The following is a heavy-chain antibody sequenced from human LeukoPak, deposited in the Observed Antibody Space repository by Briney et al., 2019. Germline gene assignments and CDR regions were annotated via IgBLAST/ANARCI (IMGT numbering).Heavy chain of an antibody. J-gene: IGHJ5*02. V-gene: IGHV1-2*02. Sequence: ASVKVSCKASGYIFTDYFMQWVRHAPGQGLQWMGWINPKSGGTSYAQKFQGRVTMTRDTSTSTVYMELSSLRSEDTAVYYCARGATANWFDPWGQGTLVTVSS. CDR3: ARGATANWFDP. CDR2: INPKSGGT. CDR1: GYIFTDYF.